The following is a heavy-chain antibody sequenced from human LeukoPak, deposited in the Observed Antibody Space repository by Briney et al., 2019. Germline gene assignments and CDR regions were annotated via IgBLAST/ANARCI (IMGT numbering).Heavy chain of an antibody. CDR3: ARQAYTYAPFDY. Sequence: GESLKISCKGSGYSFTSYWIGWVRQMPGKGLEWMGIIYPGDSDTRYSPSFQGQVTISVDRSISTAYLQWSSLKASDTAMFYCARQAYTYAPFDYWGQGTLVTVSS. CDR1: GYSFTSYW. CDR2: IYPGDSDT. J-gene: IGHJ4*02. D-gene: IGHD5-18*01. V-gene: IGHV5-51*01.